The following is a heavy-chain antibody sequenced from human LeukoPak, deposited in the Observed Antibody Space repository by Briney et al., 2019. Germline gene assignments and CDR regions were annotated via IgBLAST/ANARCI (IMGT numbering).Heavy chain of an antibody. CDR2: ISSSSSYI. CDR3: ARGNGGYSYGDFDY. Sequence: GGSLRLSCAASGFTFSSYSMNWVRQAPGKGLDWVSSISSSSSYIYYADSVKGRFTISRDNAKNSLYLQMNSLRAEDTAVYYCARGNGGYSYGDFDYWGQGTLVTVSS. V-gene: IGHV3-21*01. J-gene: IGHJ4*02. CDR1: GFTFSSYS. D-gene: IGHD5-18*01.